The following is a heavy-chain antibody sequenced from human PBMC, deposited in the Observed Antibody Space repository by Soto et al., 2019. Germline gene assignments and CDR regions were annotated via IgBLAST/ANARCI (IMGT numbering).Heavy chain of an antibody. CDR3: AREIMPLTNDWYFDL. Sequence: QVQLQESGPGLVKPSETLSLTCTVSGGSISGGVHSWSWIRQPPGKGLEWIGHIFDSGSTYYNPCLGDLLSIAGDMSKSLFSLWLSFVSASGSAGYYFAREIMPLTNDWYFDLWGRGTLVTVSS. V-gene: IGHV4-30-4*01. D-gene: IGHD2-8*01. CDR1: GGSISGGVHS. J-gene: IGHJ2*01. CDR2: IFDSGST.